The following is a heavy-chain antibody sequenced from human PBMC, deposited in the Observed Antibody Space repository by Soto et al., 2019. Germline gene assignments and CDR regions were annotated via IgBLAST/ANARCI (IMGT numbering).Heavy chain of an antibody. CDR3: ARGSSGSYYGFSPFDY. CDR2: IIPIFGTA. D-gene: IGHD1-26*01. J-gene: IGHJ4*02. Sequence: VASVKVSCKASGGTFSSYAISWVRQAPGQGLEWMGGIIPIFGTANYAQKFQGRVTITADESTSTAYMELSSLRSEDTAVYYCARGSSGSYYGFSPFDYWGQGTLVTVSS. CDR1: GGTFSSYA. V-gene: IGHV1-69*13.